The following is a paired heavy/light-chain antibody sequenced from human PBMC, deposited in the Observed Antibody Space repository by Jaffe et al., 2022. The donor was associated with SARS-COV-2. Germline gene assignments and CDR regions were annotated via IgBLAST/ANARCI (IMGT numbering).Heavy chain of an antibody. J-gene: IGHJ4*02. Sequence: QVQLVQSGAEMKKPGASVKVSCRTSGYPFGAFYVHWVRQAPGQGLEWLGRILPDSAGTAYSPKFQGRVTITRDMSIGTVYMELSSLRPDDTAVYYCARGDSLFDFWGQGTLVAVSS. CDR3: ARGDSLFDF. CDR2: ILPDSAGT. V-gene: IGHV1-2*06. D-gene: IGHD2-21*02. CDR1: GYPFGAFY.
Light chain of an antibody. CDR3: QQYDDFPLT. J-gene: IGKJ4*01. V-gene: IGKV1-33*01. CDR1: QDITNY. Sequence: DIQMTQSPSSLSASVGDKVTITCQASQDITNYVNWYQQRPGKAPKLLIYQTSNLEKGVPSRFSGSGSRTDFTFTISSLQPEDIATYYCQQYDDFPLTFGGGTRLEI. CDR2: QTS.